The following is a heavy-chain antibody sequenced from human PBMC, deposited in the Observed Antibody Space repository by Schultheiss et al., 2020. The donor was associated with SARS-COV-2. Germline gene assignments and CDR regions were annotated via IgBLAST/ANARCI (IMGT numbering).Heavy chain of an antibody. CDR1: GYTFTSYG. CDR2: INPNSGGT. CDR3: AREDYYYYYNMDV. J-gene: IGHJ6*03. Sequence: ASVKVSCKASGYTFTSYGISWVRQAPGQGLEWMGWINPNSGGTNYAQKFQGRVTMTRDTSISTAYMELSRLRSDDTAVYYCAREDYYYYYNMDVWGKGTTVTVSS. V-gene: IGHV1-2*02.